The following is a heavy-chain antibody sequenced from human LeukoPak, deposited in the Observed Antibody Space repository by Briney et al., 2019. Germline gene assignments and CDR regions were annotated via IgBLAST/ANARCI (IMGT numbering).Heavy chain of an antibody. V-gene: IGHV3-7*01. CDR2: VNLDGTEE. CDR1: GFVFSTYL. CDR3: ATGRHDFLH. J-gene: IGHJ4*02. Sequence: GGSPRLSCAASGFVFSTYLMTWVRQAPGKGLEWVANVNLDGTEEHYVDSSLKGRFTISRDNAKNSLYLQMNSLRVEDTAVYYCATGRHDFLHWGQGTLVTVSS. D-gene: IGHD3/OR15-3a*01.